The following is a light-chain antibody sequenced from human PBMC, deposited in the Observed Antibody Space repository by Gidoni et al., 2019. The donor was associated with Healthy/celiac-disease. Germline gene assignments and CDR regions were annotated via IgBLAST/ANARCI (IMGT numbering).Light chain of an antibody. CDR1: QSVSSY. CDR2: DAP. J-gene: IGKJ3*01. V-gene: IGKV3-11*01. CDR3: QQRSNWPT. Sequence: EIVWTQSPATLSLSPGERATLPCRASQSVSSYLAWYQQKPGQAPRLLIYDAPNRATGIPARFSGSGSGTDFTLTISSLEPEDFAVYYCQQRSNWPTFGPXTKVDIK.